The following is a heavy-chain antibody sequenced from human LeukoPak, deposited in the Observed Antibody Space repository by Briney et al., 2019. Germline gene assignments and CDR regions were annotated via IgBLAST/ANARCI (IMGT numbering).Heavy chain of an antibody. D-gene: IGHD1-7*01. CDR3: AREGITGTTVRFYGAFDI. CDR2: INKDGSET. Sequence: SGGSLRLSCSASRITFSRYWMTWVRQAPGKGLEWVANINKDGSETYYVDFVKGRFTISRDNAKNSLYLQMNSLRAEDTAVYYCAREGITGTTVRFYGAFDIWGQGTMVTVSS. J-gene: IGHJ3*02. CDR1: RITFSRYW. V-gene: IGHV3-7*01.